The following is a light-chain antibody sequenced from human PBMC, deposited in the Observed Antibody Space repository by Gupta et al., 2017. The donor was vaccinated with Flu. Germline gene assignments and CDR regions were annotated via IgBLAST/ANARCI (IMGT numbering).Light chain of an antibody. CDR1: QSISSW. Sequence: PSTLSASVGDRVTITCRASQSISSWLAWYQQKPGKAPKLLIYKASSLESGVPSRFSGSGSGTEFTLTISSLQPDDFAAYYCQQYKSYPDTFGQGTKLEI. CDR2: KAS. CDR3: QQYKSYPDT. V-gene: IGKV1-5*03. J-gene: IGKJ2*01.